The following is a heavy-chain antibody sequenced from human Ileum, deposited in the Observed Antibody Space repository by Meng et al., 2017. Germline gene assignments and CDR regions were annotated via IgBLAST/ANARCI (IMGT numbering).Heavy chain of an antibody. CDR1: GFAFSNYR. V-gene: IGHV3-7*01. CDR2: IKQDGSET. Sequence: GESLKISCAASGFAFSNYRMSWVRQAPGKGLEWVANIKQDGSETHYVDSVRGRFTISRDNAKSSLYLQMSSLRAEDTAVYYCTRRYNWNYRADYWGQGTLVTVSS. J-gene: IGHJ4*02. CDR3: TRRYNWNYRADY. D-gene: IGHD1-7*01.